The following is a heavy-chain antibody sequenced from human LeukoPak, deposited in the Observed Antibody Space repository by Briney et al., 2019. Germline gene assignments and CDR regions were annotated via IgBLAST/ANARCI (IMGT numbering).Heavy chain of an antibody. D-gene: IGHD1-26*01. CDR2: IKEDGSVR. J-gene: IGHJ4*02. V-gene: IGHV3-7*03. Sequence: RGSLRLSCEGSAFIFSGHWMNWVRQTPGKGLEWVASIKEDGSVRQYVDSVKGRFSISRDNTKGSLFLQLNSLRSEDTAVYYCATDGLLPFHFDYWGQGTLVTVSS. CDR1: AFIFSGHW. CDR3: ATDGLLPFHFDY.